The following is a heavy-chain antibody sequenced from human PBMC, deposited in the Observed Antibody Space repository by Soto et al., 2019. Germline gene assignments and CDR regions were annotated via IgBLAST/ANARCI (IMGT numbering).Heavy chain of an antibody. D-gene: IGHD2-2*01. CDR3: ARGSEGSGTESAFHF. CDR2: IIPILEVL. CDR1: GGTFSTYT. J-gene: IGHJ3*01. Sequence: QVHLVQSGAEVKKPGSSVKVSCKTSGGTFSTYTVSWVRQAPGQGLEWIGRIIPILEVLTYAQKFQGRVTITADKSTSTAYLELTSLKSEDTAMYYCARGSEGSGTESAFHFWGQGTMVTVSS. V-gene: IGHV1-69*02.